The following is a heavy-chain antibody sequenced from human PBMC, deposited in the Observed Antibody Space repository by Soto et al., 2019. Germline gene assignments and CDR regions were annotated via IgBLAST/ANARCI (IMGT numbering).Heavy chain of an antibody. Sequence: QVQLQESGPGLVKPSETLSLTRTVSGGSVSSGSYYWSWIRQPPGKGLEWIGYIYYSGSTNYNPSLKRRVTISVDTSKHQCSLKLSSVTAADTAVYYCGSYGSGCYDVRYWGQGTLFTVSS. J-gene: IGHJ4*02. D-gene: IGHD6-19*01. CDR2: IYYSGST. CDR3: GSYGSGCYDVRY. V-gene: IGHV4-61*01. CDR1: GGSVSSGSYY.